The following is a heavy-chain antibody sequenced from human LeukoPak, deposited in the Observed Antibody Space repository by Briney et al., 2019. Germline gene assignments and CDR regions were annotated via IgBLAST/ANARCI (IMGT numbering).Heavy chain of an antibody. CDR2: INSDGIST. CDR3: ARRYCSGGSCYLDY. Sequence: PGGSLRLSCAASGFTFSSYWMRWVRQAPGKGLVWVSRINSDGISTSYADSVKGRFTISRDNAKNTLYLQMNSLRAEDTAVYYCARRYCSGGSCYLDYWGQGTLVTVSS. V-gene: IGHV3-74*01. J-gene: IGHJ4*02. CDR1: GFTFSSYW. D-gene: IGHD2-15*01.